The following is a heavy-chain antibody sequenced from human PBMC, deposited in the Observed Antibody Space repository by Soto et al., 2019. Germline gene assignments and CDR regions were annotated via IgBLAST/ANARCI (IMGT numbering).Heavy chain of an antibody. CDR1: AFAFSIYA. J-gene: IGHJ3*02. CDR2: ISGSGGST. D-gene: IGHD3-10*01. V-gene: IGHV3-23*01. CDR3: AKDRGYYGSGEGAFDI. Sequence: PGGSLRHSCAVSAFAFSIYAMSWVRQAPGKGLEWVSAISGSGGSTYYADSVKGRFTISRDNSKNTLYLQMNSLRAEDTAVYYCAKDRGYYGSGEGAFDIWGQGTIVTVSS.